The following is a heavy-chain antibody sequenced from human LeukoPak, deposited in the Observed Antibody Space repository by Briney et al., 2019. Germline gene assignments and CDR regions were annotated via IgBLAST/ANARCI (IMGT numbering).Heavy chain of an antibody. CDR2: TYPGGSNT. Sequence: GESLKISCKASGYSFINNWIGWVRQKPGKGLKWMAITYPGGSNTIYSPSFQGQVTISPDKSISTAYLQWSSLKASDNAMYYCAKHINWAFDYWGQGILVTVSS. CDR3: AKHINWAFDY. CDR1: GYSFINNW. D-gene: IGHD7-27*01. J-gene: IGHJ4*01. V-gene: IGHV5-51*01.